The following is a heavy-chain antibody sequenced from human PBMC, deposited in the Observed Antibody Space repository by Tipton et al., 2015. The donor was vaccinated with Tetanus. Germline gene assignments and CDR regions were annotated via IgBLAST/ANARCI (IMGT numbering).Heavy chain of an antibody. Sequence: SLRLSCAAFRFTFSHYSMTWVRQAPGKGLEWVSSISDSTDYIYYADSVKGRFTISRDNARNSLYLQMNSLRAEDTAMYYCAKDKTLGISSYVDCWGQGTLVTVSS. V-gene: IGHV3-21*01. CDR2: ISDSTDYI. CDR3: AKDKTLGISSYVDC. CDR1: RFTFSHYS. D-gene: IGHD7-27*01. J-gene: IGHJ4*02.